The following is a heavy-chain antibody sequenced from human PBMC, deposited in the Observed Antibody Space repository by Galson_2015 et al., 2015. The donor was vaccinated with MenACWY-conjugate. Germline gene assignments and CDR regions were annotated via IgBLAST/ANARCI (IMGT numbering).Heavy chain of an antibody. CDR3: AKDLLGGGYDRTNFDY. CDR1: GFTFSSYG. Sequence: SLRLSCAASGFTFSSYGMHWVRQAPGKGLEWVAVISYDGSNKYYADSVKGRFTISRGNSKNTLYLQMNSLRAEDTAVYYCAKDLLGGGYDRTNFDYWGQGTLVTVSS. V-gene: IGHV3-30*18. D-gene: IGHD5-12*01. J-gene: IGHJ4*02. CDR2: ISYDGSNK.